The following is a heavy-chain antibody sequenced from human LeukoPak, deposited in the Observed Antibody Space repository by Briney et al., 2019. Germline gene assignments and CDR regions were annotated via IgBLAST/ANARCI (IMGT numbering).Heavy chain of an antibody. CDR2: IDRSGANT. V-gene: IGHV3-23*01. CDR1: GFNFFDYV. D-gene: IGHD1-1*01. J-gene: IGHJ4*02. Sequence: GGSLRLSCVVSGFNFFDYVMIWVRQAPGKGLEWVSSIDRSGANTYYADFVKGQFTISRDSSKNTLFLQMNSLRAEDTAVYYCASKTGKTGTYDWGQGTLVTVSS. CDR3: ASKTGKTGTYD.